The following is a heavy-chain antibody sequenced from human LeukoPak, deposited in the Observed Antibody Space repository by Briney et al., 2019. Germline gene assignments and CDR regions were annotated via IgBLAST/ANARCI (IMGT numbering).Heavy chain of an antibody. J-gene: IGHJ6*02. Sequence: PSETLSLTCTVSGGSVSSGSYYWSWIRQHPGKGLEWIGYIYYSGSTYYNPSLKSRVTISVDTSKNQFSLKLSSVTAADTAVYYCARAGVDFDSQLYGMDVWGQGTTVTVSS. CDR2: IYYSGST. D-gene: IGHD3-9*01. CDR3: ARAGVDFDSQLYGMDV. V-gene: IGHV4-31*03. CDR1: GGSVSSGSYY.